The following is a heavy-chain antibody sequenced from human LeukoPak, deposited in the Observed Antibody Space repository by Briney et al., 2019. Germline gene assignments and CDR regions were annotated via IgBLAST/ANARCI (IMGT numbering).Heavy chain of an antibody. CDR3: ARDSGYYGSGSYYPDY. J-gene: IGHJ4*02. CDR2: ISYDGSNK. V-gene: IGHV3-30-3*01. D-gene: IGHD3-10*01. CDR1: GFTVSSNF. Sequence: GGSLRLSCAASGFTVSSNFMSWVRQAPGKGLEWVAVISYDGSNKYYADSVKGRFTISRDNSKNTLYLQMNSLRAEDTAVYYCARDSGYYGSGSYYPDYWGQGTLVTVSS.